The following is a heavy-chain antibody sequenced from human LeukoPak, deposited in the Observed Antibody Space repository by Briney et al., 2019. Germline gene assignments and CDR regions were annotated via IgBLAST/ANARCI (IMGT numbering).Heavy chain of an antibody. CDR1: GFTLSSYG. D-gene: IGHD3-22*01. CDR2: ISSSSSYI. Sequence: GGSLRLSCAASGFTLSSYGMNWVRQAPGKGLEWVSFISSSSSYIYYADSVKGRFTISRDNAKNSLYLQMNSLRAEDTAVYYCAKGAMIVVVIIDYWGQGTLVTVSS. J-gene: IGHJ4*02. V-gene: IGHV3-21*01. CDR3: AKGAMIVVVIIDY.